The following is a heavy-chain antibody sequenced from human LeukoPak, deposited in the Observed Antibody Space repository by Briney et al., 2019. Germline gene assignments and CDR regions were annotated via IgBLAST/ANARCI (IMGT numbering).Heavy chain of an antibody. CDR1: GYTFTSYY. CDR3: AEMGATTGAFDI. D-gene: IGHD1-26*01. CDR2: INPSGGST. V-gene: IGHV1-46*01. J-gene: IGHJ3*02. Sequence: ASVKVSCKASGYTFTSYYMHWVRQAPGQGLEWMGIINPSGGSTSYAQKFQGRVTMTRDTSTSTAYMELRSLRSDDTAVYYCAEMGATTGAFDIWGQGTMVTVSS.